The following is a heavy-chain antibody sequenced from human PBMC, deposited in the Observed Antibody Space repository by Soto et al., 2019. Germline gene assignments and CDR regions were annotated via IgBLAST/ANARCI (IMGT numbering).Heavy chain of an antibody. Sequence: GGSLRLSCAASGFTFRSYAMTWVRQAPGKGLEWVSSISGSGGSTYYADSVKGRFTISRDDSKNTLYLQMNSLRAEDTAVYYCAKDALLMTTWPYYFAFWGQGALVTVSS. CDR1: GFTFRSYA. CDR3: AKDALLMTTWPYYFAF. D-gene: IGHD4-17*01. J-gene: IGHJ4*02. CDR2: ISGSGGST. V-gene: IGHV3-23*01.